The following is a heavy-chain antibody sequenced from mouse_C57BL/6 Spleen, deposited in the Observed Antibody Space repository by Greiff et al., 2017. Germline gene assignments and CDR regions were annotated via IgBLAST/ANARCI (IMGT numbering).Heavy chain of an antibody. D-gene: IGHD3-1*01. V-gene: IGHV5-4*01. CDR1: GFTFSSYA. J-gene: IGHJ2*01. CDR2: ISDGGSYT. Sequence: EVMLVESGGGLVKPGGSLKLSCAASGFTFSSYAMSWVRQTPEKRLEWVATISDGGSYTYYPDNVKGRFTISRDNAKNNLYLQMSHLKSEDTAMYYCAREALFDYWGQGTTLTVSS. CDR3: AREALFDY.